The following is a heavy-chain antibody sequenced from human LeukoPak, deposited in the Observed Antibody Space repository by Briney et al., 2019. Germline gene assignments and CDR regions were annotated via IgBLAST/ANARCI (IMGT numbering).Heavy chain of an antibody. V-gene: IGHV4-59*11. CDR3: ARVGGAPLGAFDI. J-gene: IGHJ3*02. CDR2: VYYSGST. Sequence: SETLSLICSVSGGSISNHYWSWIRQPPGKGLKWIGYVYYSGSTNYNPSLKSRVTISEDMSRNQFSLRLTSVTAADTAVYYCARVGGAPLGAFDIWGQGTMVTVSS. CDR1: GGSISNHY. D-gene: IGHD3-16*01.